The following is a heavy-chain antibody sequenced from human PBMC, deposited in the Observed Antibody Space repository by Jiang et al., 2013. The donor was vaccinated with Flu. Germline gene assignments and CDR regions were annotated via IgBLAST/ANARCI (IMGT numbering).Heavy chain of an antibody. CDR3: ARGRFRRRGNEEYYFDY. V-gene: IGHV1-8*01. CDR1: GYTFTSYD. D-gene: IGHD4-23*01. J-gene: IGHJ4*02. CDR2: MNPNSGNT. Sequence: VQLLESGAEVKKPGASVKVSCKASGYTFTSYDINWVRQATGQGLEWMGWMNPNSGNTGYAQKFQGRVTMTRNTSISTAYMELSSLRSEDTAVYYCARGRFRRRGNEEYYFDYWGQGTLVTVSS.